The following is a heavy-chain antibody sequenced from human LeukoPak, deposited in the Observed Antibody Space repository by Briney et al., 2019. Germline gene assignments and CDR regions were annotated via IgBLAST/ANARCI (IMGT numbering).Heavy chain of an antibody. D-gene: IGHD3-22*01. J-gene: IGHJ4*02. V-gene: IGHV1-69*05. Sequence: GASVKVSCKASGGTFSSYAISWVRQAPGQGLEWMGGIIPIFGTANYAQKFQGRVTITTDESTSTAYMELSSLRSEDTAVYYCARGATYYYDSSGYQFDYWGQGALVTVSS. CDR3: ARGATYYYDSSGYQFDY. CDR1: GGTFSSYA. CDR2: IIPIFGTA.